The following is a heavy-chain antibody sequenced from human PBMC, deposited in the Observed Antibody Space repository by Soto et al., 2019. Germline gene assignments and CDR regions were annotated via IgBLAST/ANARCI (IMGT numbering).Heavy chain of an antibody. CDR2: IVVGSGNT. D-gene: IGHD3-10*01. CDR3: VKDLGGWRFGELFAYYYYYGMDV. Sequence: CKASGFTFTSSAMQWVRQARGQRLEWIGWIVVGSGNTNYAQKFQERVTITRDMSTSTAYMELSSLRAEDTAVYYCVKDLGGWRFGELFAYYYYYGMDVWGQGTTVTVSS. J-gene: IGHJ6*02. V-gene: IGHV1-58*02. CDR1: GFTFTSSA.